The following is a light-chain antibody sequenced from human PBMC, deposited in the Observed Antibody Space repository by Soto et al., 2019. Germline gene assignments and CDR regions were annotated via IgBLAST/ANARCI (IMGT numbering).Light chain of an antibody. CDR3: LQNYYSFRT. V-gene: IGKV1-6*01. J-gene: IGKJ1*01. CDR2: GAS. CDR1: QGIAKD. Sequence: AIQLTQSPSSLSESVGDRVTITCRASQGIAKDLGWYQQKPGKAPRLLIFGASFLQSGVPSRFSGSGSGTDFTLTINGLQPEAFATYYCLQNYYSFRTFGQGNKVEI.